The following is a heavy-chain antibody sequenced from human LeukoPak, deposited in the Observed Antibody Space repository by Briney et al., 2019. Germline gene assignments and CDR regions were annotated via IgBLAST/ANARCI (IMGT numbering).Heavy chain of an antibody. Sequence: GGSLRLSCAASGFTFSDYYMSWIRQAPGKGLEWVSYISSSGSTIYYADSVKGRFTISRDNAKNLLYLQMNSLRAEDTAVYYCARGCSSTSCTYYYYYYMDVWGKGTTVTVSS. J-gene: IGHJ6*03. CDR2: ISSSGSTI. CDR1: GFTFSDYY. CDR3: ARGCSSTSCTYYYYYYMDV. D-gene: IGHD2-2*01. V-gene: IGHV3-11*01.